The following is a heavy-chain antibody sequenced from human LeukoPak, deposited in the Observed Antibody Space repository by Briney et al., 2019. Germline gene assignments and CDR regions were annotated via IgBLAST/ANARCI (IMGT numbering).Heavy chain of an antibody. J-gene: IGHJ4*02. CDR1: GFSLSTSGVG. Sequence: SGPTLVKPTQTLTLTCTFSGFSLSTSGVGVGWIRQPPGKALEWLALIYWNDDKRYSPSLKSRPTITKDTSKNQVVLTMTNMDPVDTATYYCAHSYLPWFGESLDYWGQGTLVTVSS. CDR2: IYWNDDK. CDR3: AHSYLPWFGESLDY. V-gene: IGHV2-5*01. D-gene: IGHD3-10*01.